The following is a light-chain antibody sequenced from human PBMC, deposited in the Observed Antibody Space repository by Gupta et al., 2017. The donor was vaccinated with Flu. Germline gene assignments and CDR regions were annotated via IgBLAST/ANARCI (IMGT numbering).Light chain of an antibody. CDR3: AGWDDSLSGVV. CDR1: SSNIGSNN. CDR2: RSN. V-gene: IGLV1-47*01. J-gene: IGLJ2*01. Sequence: QSVLTQPPSASGTPGPRVTISCSGRSSNIGSNNVYRYQHVPGTAPKVLIYRSNQRPSGVPDRFSGSKSGTSASLAISGLLSEDEADYDCAGWDDSLSGVVFGGGTKLTVL.